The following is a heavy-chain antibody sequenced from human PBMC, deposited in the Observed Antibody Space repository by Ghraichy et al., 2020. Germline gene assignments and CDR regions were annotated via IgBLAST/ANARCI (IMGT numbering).Heavy chain of an antibody. CDR2: ISGSGRSI. Sequence: GGSLRLSCAASGFIFSSYSMTWVRQAPGKGLEWVAYISGSGRSIHYADSVKGRFTISRDNAKNSLYLQMNSLRAEDSAVYYCARADSTAYYHYPGYWGQGTLVTVSS. J-gene: IGHJ4*02. D-gene: IGHD3-9*01. CDR3: ARADSTAYYHYPGY. V-gene: IGHV3-21*01. CDR1: GFIFSSYS.